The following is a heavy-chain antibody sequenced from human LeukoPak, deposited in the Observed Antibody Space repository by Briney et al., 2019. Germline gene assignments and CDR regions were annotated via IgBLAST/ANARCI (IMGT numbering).Heavy chain of an antibody. D-gene: IGHD3-3*01. CDR2: INAGNGNT. Sequence: ASVKVSCKASGGTFSSYAISWVRQAPGQGLEWMGWINAGNGNTKYSQKFQGRVTITRDTSASTAYMELSSLRSEDTAVYYCARDSRTIFGNTVTTGIDYWGQGTLVTVSS. J-gene: IGHJ4*02. CDR1: GGTFSSYA. V-gene: IGHV1-3*01. CDR3: ARDSRTIFGNTVTTGIDY.